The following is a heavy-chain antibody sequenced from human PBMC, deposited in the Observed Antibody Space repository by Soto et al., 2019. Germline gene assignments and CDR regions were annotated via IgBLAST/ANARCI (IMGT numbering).Heavy chain of an antibody. CDR1: DGSIRSYD. Sequence: SETMCLTSTVADGSIRSYDWSWIRKHPGKGLEWIGYIYYSGSTNYNPSLKSRVTISVDTSKNQFSLKLSSVTAADTAVYYCARGVDSYSSSLTYYFDYWGQGTLVTVSS. CDR3: ARGVDSYSSSLTYYFDY. D-gene: IGHD6-13*01. J-gene: IGHJ4*02. CDR2: IYYSGST. V-gene: IGHV4-59*01.